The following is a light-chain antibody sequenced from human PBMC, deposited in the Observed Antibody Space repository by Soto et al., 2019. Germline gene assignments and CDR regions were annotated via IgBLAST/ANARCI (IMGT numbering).Light chain of an antibody. CDR2: KAS. Sequence: DIQMTQSPSTLSASVGDRVTITCRASQSISSWLAWYQQKPGKAPKLLIYKASSLASGVPSRFSGSGSGTEFTLTISSLHPDDFATYYCQQYNSYSPPWTFGQGTKGEI. V-gene: IGKV1-5*03. CDR3: QQYNSYSPPWT. CDR1: QSISSW. J-gene: IGKJ1*01.